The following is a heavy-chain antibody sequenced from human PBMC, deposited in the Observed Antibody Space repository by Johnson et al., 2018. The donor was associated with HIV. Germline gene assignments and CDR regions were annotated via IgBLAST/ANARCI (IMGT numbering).Heavy chain of an antibody. CDR2: ISSSGGTI. J-gene: IGHJ3*02. D-gene: IGHD4-17*01. CDR1: GFAFSDCY. Sequence: QVQLVESGGGLVKPGGSLRLSCAASGFAFSDCYMSWIRQAPEKGLEWISYISSSGGTIFYADSVKGRFTISRDNSKNTLYLQMNSLRAEDPAVCYCARDHLRCAFDIWGQGTMVTVSS. CDR3: ARDHLRCAFDI. V-gene: IGHV3-11*04.